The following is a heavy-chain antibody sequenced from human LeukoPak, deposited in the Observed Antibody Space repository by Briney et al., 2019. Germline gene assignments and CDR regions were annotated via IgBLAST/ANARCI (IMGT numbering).Heavy chain of an antibody. D-gene: IGHD3-3*01. J-gene: IGHJ3*02. CDR3: ARSYDFWSGYDAFDI. V-gene: IGHV4-59*01. CDR2: IYYSGST. CDR1: GGSISSYY. Sequence: SETLSLTCTVSGGSISSYYWSWIRQPPGKGLEWIGYIYYSGSTNYNPSLKSRVTISVDTSKNQLSLKLSSVTAADTAVYYCARSYDFWSGYDAFDIWGQGTMVTVSS.